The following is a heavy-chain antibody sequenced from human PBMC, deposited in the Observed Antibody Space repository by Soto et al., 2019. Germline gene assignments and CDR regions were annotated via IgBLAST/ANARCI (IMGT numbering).Heavy chain of an antibody. J-gene: IGHJ4*02. CDR2: ITGGSGFT. Sequence: GGALRLSCAASGVTLSTFAMNWVRQAPGKGLEWVSGITGGSGFTFYADSVKGRFTISRDDSENTLFLQMSSLRAEDTAKYYCAKSGPTNYFDFWGQGTLVTVPS. CDR3: AKSGPTNYFDF. V-gene: IGHV3-23*01. D-gene: IGHD1-26*01. CDR1: GVTLSTFA.